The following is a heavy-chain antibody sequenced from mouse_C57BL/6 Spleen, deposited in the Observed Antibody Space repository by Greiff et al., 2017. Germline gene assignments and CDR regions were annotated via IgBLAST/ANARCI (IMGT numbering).Heavy chain of an antibody. CDR1: GYAFSSSW. CDR3: ATYYSNLFAY. D-gene: IGHD2-5*01. V-gene: IGHV1-82*01. CDR2: IYPGDGDT. Sequence: QVQLQQSGPELVKPGASVKISCKASGYAFSSSWMNWVKQRPGKGLEWIGRIYPGDGDTNYNGKFKGKATLTADKSSSTAYMQLSSLTSEDSAVYFCATYYSNLFAYRGQGTLVTVSA. J-gene: IGHJ3*01.